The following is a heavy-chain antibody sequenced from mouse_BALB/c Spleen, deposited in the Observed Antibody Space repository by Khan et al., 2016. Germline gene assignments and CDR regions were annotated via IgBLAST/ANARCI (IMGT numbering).Heavy chain of an antibody. J-gene: IGHJ3*01. CDR2: IDPANGNT. V-gene: IGHV14-3*02. D-gene: IGHD1-2*01. Sequence: VQLKESGAELVKPGASVKLSCTASGFNIKDTYMHWVNQRPEQGLEWIGRIDPANGNTKYDPKFQGKATITADTSSNTAYLQLSSLTSEDTAVYYCARGYGPWCAYWGQGTLVTVSA. CDR3: ARGYGPWCAY. CDR1: GFNIKDTY.